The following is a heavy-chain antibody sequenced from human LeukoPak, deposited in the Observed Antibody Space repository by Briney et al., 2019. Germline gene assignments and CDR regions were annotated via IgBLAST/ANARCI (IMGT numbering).Heavy chain of an antibody. V-gene: IGHV3-20*01. CDR3: ARERDYGDYVELDP. D-gene: IGHD4-17*01. Sequence: PGGSLRLSCAASGFTFDDYGMSWVRQAPGKGLEWVSGINWNGGSTGYADSVKGRFTISRDNAKNSLYLQMSSLRAEDTALHHCARERDYGDYVELDPWGQGTLVTVSS. CDR1: GFTFDDYG. CDR2: INWNGGST. J-gene: IGHJ5*02.